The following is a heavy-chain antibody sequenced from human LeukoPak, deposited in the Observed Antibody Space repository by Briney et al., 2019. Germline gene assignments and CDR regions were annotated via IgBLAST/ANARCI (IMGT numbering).Heavy chain of an antibody. D-gene: IGHD3-10*01. CDR2: ISSSSSYI. CDR3: ARDLIGGYYYGSGSYYIYGMDV. V-gene: IGHV3-21*01. J-gene: IGHJ6*04. Sequence: GGSLRLSCAASGFTFSSYSMNWVRQAPGKGLEWVSSISSSSSYIYYADSVKGRFTISRDNAKNSLYLQMNSLRAEDTAVYYCARDLIGGYYYGSGSYYIYGMDVWGKGTTVTVSS. CDR1: GFTFSSYS.